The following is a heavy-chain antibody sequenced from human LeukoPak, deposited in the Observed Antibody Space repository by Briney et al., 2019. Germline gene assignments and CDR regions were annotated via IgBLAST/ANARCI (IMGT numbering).Heavy chain of an antibody. CDR1: GITFSSYG. J-gene: IGHJ4*02. CDR2: ISYGGSKK. V-gene: IGHV3-30-3*01. Sequence: GSLRLSCAASGITFSSYGMHWVRQAPGKGLEWVAVISYGGSKKHYADSVKGRFTISRDNSKNTLYLQMNSLRAEDTAVYYCARYSGALVSPLGYFDYWGQGTLVTVSS. CDR3: ARYSGALVSPLGYFDY. D-gene: IGHD5-12*01.